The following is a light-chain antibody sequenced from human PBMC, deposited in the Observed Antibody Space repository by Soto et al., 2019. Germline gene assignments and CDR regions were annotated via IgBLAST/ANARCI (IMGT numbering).Light chain of an antibody. J-gene: IGKJ1*01. CDR3: QQYFRWPPWT. V-gene: IGKV3-15*01. CDR2: GAS. Sequence: EIALTQSPATLSVSPGERATISCMASQSVSSNSPWYQQKPGQAPRLLIYGASTRATGIPARFSGSGSGTDFTFTISSLQSEDSAIYYCQQYFRWPPWTFGQGTKVDIK. CDR1: QSVSSN.